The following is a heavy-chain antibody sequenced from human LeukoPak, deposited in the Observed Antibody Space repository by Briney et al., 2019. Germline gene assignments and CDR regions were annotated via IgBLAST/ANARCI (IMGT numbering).Heavy chain of an antibody. CDR1: GYSFTSYW. CDR3: VRGSSYHNY. V-gene: IGHV5-51*01. D-gene: IGHD6-6*01. CDR2: IYPGDSDT. Sequence: GESLKISCKGSGYSFTSYWLGWMRQMPGEGLEWMGIIYPGDSDTRYSPSFQGQVTISADKSISTAYLQWSSLKASDTAMYYRVRGSSYHNYWGQGTLVTFSS. J-gene: IGHJ4*02.